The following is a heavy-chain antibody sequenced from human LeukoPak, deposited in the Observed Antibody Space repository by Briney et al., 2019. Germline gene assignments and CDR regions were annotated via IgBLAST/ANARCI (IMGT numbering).Heavy chain of an antibody. J-gene: IGHJ3*02. CDR2: ISSSSSYI. V-gene: IGHV3-21*01. D-gene: IGHD6-13*01. Sequence: GGSLRLSCAASGFTFSSYSMNWVRQAPGKGLEWVSSISSSSSYIYYADSVKGRFTISRDNAKNSLYLQMNSLRAEDTAVYYCARAAAARISAFDIWGQGTMVTVSS. CDR3: ARAAAARISAFDI. CDR1: GFTFSSYS.